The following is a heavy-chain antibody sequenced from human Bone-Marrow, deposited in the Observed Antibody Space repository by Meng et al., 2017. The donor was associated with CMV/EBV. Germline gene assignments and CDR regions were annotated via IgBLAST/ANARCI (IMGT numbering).Heavy chain of an antibody. J-gene: IGHJ5*02. V-gene: IGHV5-51*01. CDR1: GYSFTSYW. CDR2: IYPGDSDT. D-gene: IGHD2-2*01. CDR3: ARIVVVPAATGSWFDP. Sequence: GGSLRLSCKGSGYSFTSYWIGWVRQMPGKGLEWMGIIYPGDSDTRYSPSFQGQVTISADKSISTAYLQWSSLKASDTAMYYCARIVVVPAATGSWFDPWGQGTLVTVSS.